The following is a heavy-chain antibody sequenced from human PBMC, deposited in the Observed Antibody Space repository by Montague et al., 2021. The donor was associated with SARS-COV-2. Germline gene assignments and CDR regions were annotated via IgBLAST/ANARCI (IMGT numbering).Heavy chain of an antibody. J-gene: IGHJ6*03. V-gene: IGHV3-7*01. CDR2: IKQDGSEK. CDR1: GFTFSSYW. D-gene: IGHD3-3*01. Sequence: SLRLSCAASGFTFSSYWMSWVRQAPGKGLEWVANIKQDGSEKYYXDSVKGRFTISRDNAKNSLYLQMNSLRAEDTAVYYCARVVLDFWSGFDMDVWGKGTTVTVSS. CDR3: ARVVLDFWSGFDMDV.